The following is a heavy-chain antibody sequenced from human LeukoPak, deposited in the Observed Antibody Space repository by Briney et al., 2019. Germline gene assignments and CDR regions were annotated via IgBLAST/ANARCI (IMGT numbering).Heavy chain of an antibody. J-gene: IGHJ4*02. D-gene: IGHD6-19*01. CDR1: GFTFSSYG. Sequence: GSLRLSCAASGFTFSSYGMHWVRQAPGKGLEWVAVIWYDGSNKYYADSVKGRFTISRDNSKNTLYLQMNSLRAEDTAVYYCARGTYRIAVAAFDYWGQGTLATVSS. CDR3: ARGTYRIAVAAFDY. CDR2: IWYDGSNK. V-gene: IGHV3-33*01.